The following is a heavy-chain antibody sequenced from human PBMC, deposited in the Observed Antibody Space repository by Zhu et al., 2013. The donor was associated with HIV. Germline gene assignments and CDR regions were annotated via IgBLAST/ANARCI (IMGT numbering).Heavy chain of an antibody. Sequence: QVQLVQSGAEVKKPGSSVKVSCKASGGTFSSYAISWVRQAPGQGLEWMGGIIPIFGTANYAQKFQGRVTITADESTSTAYMELSSLRSEDTAVYYCARNRGSCSSTSCRRPNYYYYYGMDVWGQGTTVTVSS. V-gene: IGHV1-69*01. CDR2: IIPIFGTA. CDR3: ARNRGSCSSTSCRRPNYYYYYGMDV. J-gene: IGHJ6*02. D-gene: IGHD2-2*01. CDR1: GGTFSSYA.